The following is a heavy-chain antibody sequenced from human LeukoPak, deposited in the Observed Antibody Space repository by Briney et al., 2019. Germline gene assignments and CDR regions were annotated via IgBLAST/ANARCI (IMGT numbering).Heavy chain of an antibody. CDR2: IYPGDSDT. CDR3: ARAWLASYYFDH. V-gene: IGHV5-51*01. CDR1: GYSFTSYW. J-gene: IGHJ4*02. Sequence: GESLKISCKGSGYSFTSYWIAWVRQMPGKGLEWMGIIYPGDSDTRYRPSFQGQVTISADKSISTAYLQWSSLKASDTAIYYCARAWLASYYFDHWGQGTLVTVSS. D-gene: IGHD6-19*01.